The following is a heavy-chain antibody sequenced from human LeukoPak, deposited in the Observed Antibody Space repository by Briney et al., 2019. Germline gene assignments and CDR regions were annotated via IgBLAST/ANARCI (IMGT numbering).Heavy chain of an antibody. J-gene: IGHJ4*02. V-gene: IGHV4-59*05. CDR3: ARPSGYTYGDFDY. Sequence: SETLSLTCSVSGGSISNYYWSWIRQSPGKGLEWVGHISYSGSTYYNPSLKSRVTISVDTSKNQFSLKLTSVTAADTAVYYCARPSGYTYGDFDYWGQGTLVTVSS. CDR1: GGSISNYY. D-gene: IGHD5-18*01. CDR2: ISYSGST.